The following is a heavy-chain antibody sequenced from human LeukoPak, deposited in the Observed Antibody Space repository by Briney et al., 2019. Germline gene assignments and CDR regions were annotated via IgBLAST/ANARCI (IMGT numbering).Heavy chain of an antibody. CDR3: AKAESRFLEWFHYDY. CDR2: INSDGSST. V-gene: IGHV3-74*01. Sequence: PGGSLRLSCAASGFTFSSYWMHWVRQAPGKGLVWVSRINSDGSSTSYADSVKGRFTISRDNAKNTLYLQMNSLRAEDTAVYYCAKAESRFLEWFHYDYWGQGTLVTVSS. CDR1: GFTFSSYW. J-gene: IGHJ4*02. D-gene: IGHD3-3*01.